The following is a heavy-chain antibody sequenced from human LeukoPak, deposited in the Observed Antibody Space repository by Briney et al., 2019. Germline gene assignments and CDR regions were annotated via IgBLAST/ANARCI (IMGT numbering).Heavy chain of an antibody. CDR3: AKASAGSSWYLGDDY. CDR2: MSDSGVSS. CDR1: GFTFSSYA. Sequence: GGSLRLSCAASGFTFSSYAMSWVRQAPGKGLECVSGMSDSGVSSYYADSVKGRFTISRDNSKNTLFLQMNSLRAEDTAVYYCAKASAGSSWYLGDDYWGQGTLLTVSS. V-gene: IGHV3-23*01. J-gene: IGHJ4*02. D-gene: IGHD6-13*01.